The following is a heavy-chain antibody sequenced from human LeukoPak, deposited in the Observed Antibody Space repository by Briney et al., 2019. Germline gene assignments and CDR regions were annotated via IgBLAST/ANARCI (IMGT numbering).Heavy chain of an antibody. J-gene: IGHJ6*03. CDR1: GYSVNSGYY. CDR2: FYHTGRT. V-gene: IGHV4-38-2*01. Sequence: PSDTLSLTRVLSGYSVNSGYYWGWIRQPPGKGLEWIGSFYHTGRTYYNPSLKSRVTISADASKNQVFLNLTSVTASDTAVYYCARCFDWAAPLSYYYYLDVWGKGTTVTVSS. CDR3: ARCFDWAAPLSYYYYLDV. D-gene: IGHD3-9*01.